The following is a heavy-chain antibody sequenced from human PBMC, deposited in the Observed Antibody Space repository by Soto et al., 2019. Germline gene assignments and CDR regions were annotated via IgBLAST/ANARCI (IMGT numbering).Heavy chain of an antibody. CDR1: GFTFSSSE. V-gene: IGHV3-48*03. CDR2: IHPAGQPI. J-gene: IGHJ3*01. Sequence: VQLVESGGGLVQPGGSLRLSCVASGFTFSSSEMYWVRQAPGKGLEWVSYIHPAGQPIFFADSVKGRCTISRDNAKKSVYLQMNSLRAEDTPVYYCARRGSTWGQGTMVTVSS. CDR3: ARRGST. D-gene: IGHD2-2*01.